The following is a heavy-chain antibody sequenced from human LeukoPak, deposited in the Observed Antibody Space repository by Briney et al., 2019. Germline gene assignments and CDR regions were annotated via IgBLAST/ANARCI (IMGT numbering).Heavy chain of an antibody. CDR3: ARVGKRGAHCSSTSCHSSRYYYYGMDV. CDR2: IYYSGST. J-gene: IGHJ6*02. CDR1: GGSISSYY. Sequence: SETLSLTCTVSGGSISSYYWSWIRQPPGKGLERIGYIYYSGSTNYNPSLKSRVTISVDTSKNQFSLKLSSVTAADTAVYYCARVGKRGAHCSSTSCHSSRYYYYGMDVWGQGTTVTVSS. D-gene: IGHD2-2*01. V-gene: IGHV4-59*01.